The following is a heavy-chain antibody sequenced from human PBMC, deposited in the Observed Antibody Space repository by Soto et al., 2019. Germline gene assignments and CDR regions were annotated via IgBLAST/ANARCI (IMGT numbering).Heavy chain of an antibody. J-gene: IGHJ4*02. CDR3: ARIPFDHVWGTDRYSPNFDY. V-gene: IGHV3-53*01. CDR2: IYSGGYT. Sequence: GGSLRLSCAVSGFTVSNNYMSWVRQAPGKGLEGVSVIYSGGYTAYGDSVKGRFTISRDNSKNTLFLQMNSLRAEDTAVYYCARIPFDHVWGTDRYSPNFDYWGQGTQVTVSS. D-gene: IGHD3-16*02. CDR1: GFTVSNNY.